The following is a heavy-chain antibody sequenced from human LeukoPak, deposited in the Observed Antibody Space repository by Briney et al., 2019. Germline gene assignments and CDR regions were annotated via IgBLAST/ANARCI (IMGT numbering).Heavy chain of an antibody. CDR1: GGTFSSYA. CDR3: ARSITIFGVAGSFDP. D-gene: IGHD3-3*01. CDR2: IIPILGTA. J-gene: IGHJ5*02. Sequence: SVKVSCKASGGTFSSYAISWVRQAPGQGLEWMGGIIPILGTANYAQKFQGRVTITADESTSTAYMELSSLRSEDTAVYYCARSITIFGVAGSFDPWGQGTLVTVSS. V-gene: IGHV1-69*01.